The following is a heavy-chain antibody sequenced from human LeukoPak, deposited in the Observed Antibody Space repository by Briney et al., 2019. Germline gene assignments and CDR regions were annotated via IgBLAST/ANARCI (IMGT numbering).Heavy chain of an antibody. CDR1: GFTISRYA. V-gene: IGHV3-30*09. J-gene: IGHJ4*02. D-gene: IGHD5-24*01. Sequence: PGGSLRPSCAASGFTISRYAMHWVREAPGKGLDWVAVISYDGVNKYYADSVKGRFAISRDNSKNTLYLQMNSLRAEDTAVYFCTRVTDGEPPFDYWGQGTLVTVSS. CDR2: ISYDGVNK. CDR3: TRVTDGEPPFDY.